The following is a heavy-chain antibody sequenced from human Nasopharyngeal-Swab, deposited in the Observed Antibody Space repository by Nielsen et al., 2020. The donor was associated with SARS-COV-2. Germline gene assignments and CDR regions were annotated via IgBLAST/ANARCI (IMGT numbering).Heavy chain of an antibody. CDR2: ISYDGSNK. D-gene: IGHD3-22*01. CDR3: AKGDYYDSSGYYYGFDY. J-gene: IGHJ4*02. Sequence: GESLKISCAASGITVSSYGMHWVRQAPGKGLEWVAVISYDGSNKYYADSVKGRFTISRDNSKNTLYLQMNSLRAEDTAVYYCAKGDYYDSSGYYYGFDYWGQGTLVTVSS. V-gene: IGHV3-30*18. CDR1: GITVSSYG.